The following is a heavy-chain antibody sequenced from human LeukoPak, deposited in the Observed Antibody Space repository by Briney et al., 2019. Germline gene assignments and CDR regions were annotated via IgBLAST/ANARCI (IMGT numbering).Heavy chain of an antibody. CDR1: GGSISPYY. CDR3: AGPTSSGWHGDFDY. Sequence: SETLSLTCTLSGGSISPYYWSWIRQPPGKGLEWIGCIHYSGSTIYNPSLKSRVSISVDTSKNQFSLKLSSATAAVTAVYYCAGPTSSGWHGDFDYWGQGTLVTVSS. D-gene: IGHD6-19*01. J-gene: IGHJ4*02. V-gene: IGHV4-59*08. CDR2: IHYSGST.